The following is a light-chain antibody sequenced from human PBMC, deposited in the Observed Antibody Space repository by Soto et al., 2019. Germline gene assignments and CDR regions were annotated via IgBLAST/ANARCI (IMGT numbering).Light chain of an antibody. CDR3: QQYHMYSGT. Sequence: DIQMTQSPSTLSASVGDRVTITCRASQTIDSWLAWYQQRPGKPPNLLIYKASTLASGVPSRFSGRGSGTEFSLSINSLQPDDFATSYCQQYHMYSGTFGQGTKVEIK. CDR1: QTIDSW. J-gene: IGKJ1*01. V-gene: IGKV1-5*03. CDR2: KAS.